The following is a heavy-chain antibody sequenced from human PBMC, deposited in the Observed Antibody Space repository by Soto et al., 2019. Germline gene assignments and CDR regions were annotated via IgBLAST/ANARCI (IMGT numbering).Heavy chain of an antibody. Sequence: SETLSLTCAVSGYSISSGYYWGWIRQPPGKGLEWIGSIYHSGSTYYNPSLKSRVTISVDASKNQFSLKLSSVTAADTAVYYCVRIRGGWPWGAFDIWGQGTMVTVSS. CDR2: IYHSGST. CDR3: VRIRGGWPWGAFDI. J-gene: IGHJ3*02. V-gene: IGHV4-38-2*01. CDR1: GYSISSGYY. D-gene: IGHD3-10*01.